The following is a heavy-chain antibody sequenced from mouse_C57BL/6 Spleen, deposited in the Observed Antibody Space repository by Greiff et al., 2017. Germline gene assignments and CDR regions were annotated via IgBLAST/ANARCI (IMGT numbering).Heavy chain of an antibody. V-gene: IGHV5-17*01. CDR1: GFTFSDYG. CDR2: ISSCSSTI. CDR3: ARAGTGFDY. D-gene: IGHD4-1*01. J-gene: IGHJ2*01. Sequence: VQVVASGGGLVKPGGSLKLSCAASGFTFSDYGMHWVRQAPEKGLEWVAYISSCSSTIYYADTVKGRFTISRDNAKNTLFLPMTSLRSEDTAMYYCARAGTGFDYWGQGTTLTVSS.